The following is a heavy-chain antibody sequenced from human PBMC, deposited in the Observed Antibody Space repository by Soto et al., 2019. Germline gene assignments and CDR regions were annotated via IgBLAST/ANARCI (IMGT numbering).Heavy chain of an antibody. D-gene: IGHD1-26*01. CDR3: ARLGGYHRPVDYHCYYYGMDV. J-gene: IGHJ6*02. Sequence: SVKVSCKASGGTFSSYAISWVRQAPGQGLEWMGGIIPIFGTANYAQKFQGRVTITADESTSTAYMELSSLRSEDTAVYYCARLGGYHRPVDYHCYYYGMDVWGQGTTVTVSS. V-gene: IGHV1-69*13. CDR2: IIPIFGTA. CDR1: GGTFSSYA.